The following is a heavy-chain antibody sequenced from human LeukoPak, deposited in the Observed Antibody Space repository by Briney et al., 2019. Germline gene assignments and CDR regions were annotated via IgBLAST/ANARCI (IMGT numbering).Heavy chain of an antibody. D-gene: IGHD3-10*01. CDR1: GGSISSSSYH. J-gene: IGHJ3*02. CDR2: IYYSGST. CDR3: ARVLLWFGEIHDAFDI. Sequence: SETLSLTCAVYGGSISSSSYHWRWIRQPPGKGLEWIGYIYYSGSTNYNPSLKSRVTISVDTSKNQFSLKLSSVTAADTAVYYCARVLLWFGEIHDAFDIWGQGTMVTVSS. V-gene: IGHV4-61*01.